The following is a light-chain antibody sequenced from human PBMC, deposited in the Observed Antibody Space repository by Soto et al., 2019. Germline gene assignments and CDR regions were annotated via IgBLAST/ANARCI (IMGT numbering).Light chain of an antibody. CDR1: SSDVGGYNY. CDR3: SSYTSSSPVV. CDR2: DVS. J-gene: IGLJ3*02. Sequence: QSVLTQPASVSGSLGQSITISCTGTSSDVGGYNYVSWYQQHPGKAPKLMIDDVSNRPSGVSNRFSGSKSGNTASLTISGLQAEDEADYYCSSYTSSSPVVFGGGTKLTVL. V-gene: IGLV2-14*03.